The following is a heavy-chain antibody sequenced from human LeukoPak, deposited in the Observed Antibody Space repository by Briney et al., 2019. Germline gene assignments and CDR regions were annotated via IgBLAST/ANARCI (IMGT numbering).Heavy chain of an antibody. V-gene: IGHV5-51*01. D-gene: IGHD6-19*01. CDR3: ARRGSGWVVNY. J-gene: IGHJ4*02. CDR1: GYIFTSYW. CDR2: IYPGDSDT. Sequence: GESLKISCKGSGYIFTSYWIGWVRQMPGKGLEWMGIIYPGDSDTRYSPSFQGQVTTSADKSLSIAYLQWSSLKASDTAMYYCARRGSGWVVNYWGQGTLVTVSS.